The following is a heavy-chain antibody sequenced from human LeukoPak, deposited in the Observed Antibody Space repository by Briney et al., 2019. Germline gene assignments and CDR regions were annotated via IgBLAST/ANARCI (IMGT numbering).Heavy chain of an antibody. D-gene: IGHD1-26*01. Sequence: SETLSLTCTVSGGSISSSSYYWGWIRQPPGKGLEWIGSIYYSGSTYYNPSLKSRVTISVDTSKNQFSLKLSSVTAADTAVYYFAGLGGVGATCFDYWGQGTLVTVSS. J-gene: IGHJ4*02. CDR1: GGSISSSSYY. CDR3: AGLGGVGATCFDY. V-gene: IGHV4-39*01. CDR2: IYYSGST.